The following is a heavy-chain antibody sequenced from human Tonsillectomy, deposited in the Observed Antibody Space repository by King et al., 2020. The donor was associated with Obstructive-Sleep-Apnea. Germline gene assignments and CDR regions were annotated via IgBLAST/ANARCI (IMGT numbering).Heavy chain of an antibody. Sequence: QLVQSGAEVKKPGSSVKVSCKASGGTFRSYVFRWVRQVPGQGLEWMGGIIPFFGPANYAQEFQGRVTITADESTSTAYMELSSLRSEDTAVYYCASPSRSSSSGAGYYYYGVDVWGQGTTVTVSS. CDR3: ASPSRSSSSGAGYYYYGVDV. CDR2: IIPFFGPA. CDR1: GGTFRSYV. J-gene: IGHJ6*02. D-gene: IGHD6-6*01. V-gene: IGHV1-69*12.